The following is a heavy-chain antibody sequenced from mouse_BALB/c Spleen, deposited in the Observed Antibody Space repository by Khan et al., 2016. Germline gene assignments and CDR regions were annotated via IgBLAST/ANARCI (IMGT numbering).Heavy chain of an antibody. V-gene: IGHV1-7*01. Sequence: QVQLQQSGAELAKPGASVKMSCKASGYTFTSYWMHWVKQRPGQGLEWIGYINPSTGYTEYNQKFKDKATLTADKSSSTAYMQLSSLTSEDSAVYYCAGRRDYFDDWGQGTTLTVSS. CDR1: GYTFTSYW. CDR3: AGRRDYFDD. CDR2: INPSTGYT. J-gene: IGHJ2*01.